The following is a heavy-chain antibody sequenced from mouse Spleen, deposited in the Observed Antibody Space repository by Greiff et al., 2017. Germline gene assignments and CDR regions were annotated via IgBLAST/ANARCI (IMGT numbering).Heavy chain of an antibody. J-gene: IGHJ4*01. V-gene: IGHV1-18*01. D-gene: IGHD2-4*01. CDR3: ARDPYDYDGAMDY. CDR1: GYTFSSYW. CDR2: INPNNGGT. Sequence: EVQGVESGAELMKPGASVKISCKATGYTFSSYWIEWVKQRPGHGLEWIGGINPNNGGTSYNQKFKGKATLTVDKSSSTAYMELRSLTSEDSAVYYCARDPYDYDGAMDYWGQGTSVTVSS.